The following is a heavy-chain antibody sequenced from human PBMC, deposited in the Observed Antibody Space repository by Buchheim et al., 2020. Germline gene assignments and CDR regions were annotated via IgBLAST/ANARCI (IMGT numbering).Heavy chain of an antibody. CDR2: ISSTSKYI. J-gene: IGHJ5*02. V-gene: IGHV3-21*02. D-gene: IGHD3-22*01. CDR3: ARGAEYYDRGP. Sequence: EVQLVESGGGLVKPGGSLRLSCAASGFRFSNFGMKWVRQAPGKGLEWVSSISSTSKYIYYIDSVKGRFTISRDNAKNSLFLQLSSLRAEDTAVYYCARGAEYYDRGPWGQGTL. CDR1: GFRFSNFG.